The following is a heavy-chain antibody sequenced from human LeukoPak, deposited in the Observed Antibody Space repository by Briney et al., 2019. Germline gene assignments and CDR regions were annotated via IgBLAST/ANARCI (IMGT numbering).Heavy chain of an antibody. CDR3: AGGWLRHFDY. CDR1: GFTFSSYS. J-gene: IGHJ4*02. D-gene: IGHD5-12*01. Sequence: GGSLRLSCAASGFTFSSYSMNWVRQAPGKGLEWVSSISSSSSYIYYADSVQGRFTISRDNAKKSLYLQMNSLRAEDTAVYYCAGGWLRHFDYWGQGTLVTVSS. CDR2: ISSSSSYI. V-gene: IGHV3-21*01.